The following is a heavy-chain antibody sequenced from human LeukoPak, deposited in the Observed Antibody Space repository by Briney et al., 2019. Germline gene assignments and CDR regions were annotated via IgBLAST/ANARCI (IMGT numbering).Heavy chain of an antibody. CDR2: IIPILGIA. D-gene: IGHD2-15*01. CDR1: GGTFSSYA. J-gene: IGHJ4*02. Sequence: SVKVSYKASGGTFSSYAISWVRQAPGQGLEWMGRIIPILGIANYAQKFQGRVTITADKSTSTAYMELSSLRSEDTAVYYCARDNFYCSGGSCYPNWGQGTLVTVSS. CDR3: ARDNFYCSGGSCYPN. V-gene: IGHV1-69*04.